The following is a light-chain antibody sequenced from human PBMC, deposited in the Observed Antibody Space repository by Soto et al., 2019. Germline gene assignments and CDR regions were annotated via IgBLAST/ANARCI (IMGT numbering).Light chain of an antibody. CDR1: QGISSW. CDR2: KAS. V-gene: IGKV1-5*03. CDR3: QQYHSFPWT. J-gene: IGKJ1*01. Sequence: DIQMTQSPSSLSASVGHRLTITGRASQGISSWLACYQQKPGKAPKLLIYKASSFQGGVPSRFSGSGSGTEFTLTIIGLQPDDFASYHCQQYHSFPWTFGQGTKVDIK.